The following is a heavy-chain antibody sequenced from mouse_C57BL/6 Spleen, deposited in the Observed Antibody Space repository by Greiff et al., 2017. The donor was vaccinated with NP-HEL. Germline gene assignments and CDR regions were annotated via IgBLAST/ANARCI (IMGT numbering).Heavy chain of an antibody. Sequence: VQLQQSGAELVKPGASVKLSCKASGYTFTSYWMHWVQQRPGRGLEWIGRIDPTSGGTKYNEKFKSKATLTVDKPSSTAYMQLSSLTSEDSAVYYCAREGDGSLMDYWGQGTSVTVSS. V-gene: IGHV1-72*01. CDR3: AREGDGSLMDY. D-gene: IGHD2-3*01. CDR1: GYTFTSYW. CDR2: IDPTSGGT. J-gene: IGHJ4*01.